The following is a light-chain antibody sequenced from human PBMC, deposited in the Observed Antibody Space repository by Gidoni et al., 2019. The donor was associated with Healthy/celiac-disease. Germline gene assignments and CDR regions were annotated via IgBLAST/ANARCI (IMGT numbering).Light chain of an antibody. Sequence: QSALTHPASVSGSPGPPITISCTGTSSDVGSYNLVSWYQQHPGKAPKLMIYEGSKRPSGVSNRCSGSKSGNTASLTISGLQAEDEADYYCCSYAGSSTLVFGGGTKLTVL. J-gene: IGLJ2*01. CDR1: SSDVGSYNL. V-gene: IGLV2-23*01. CDR3: CSYAGSSTLV. CDR2: EGS.